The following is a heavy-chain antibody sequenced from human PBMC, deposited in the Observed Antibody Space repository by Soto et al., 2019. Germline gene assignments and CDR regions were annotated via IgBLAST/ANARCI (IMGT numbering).Heavy chain of an antibody. CDR2: INAGNGNT. CDR3: ARDRRGRKVYGSGSFDY. J-gene: IGHJ4*02. D-gene: IGHD3-10*01. V-gene: IGHV1-3*01. Sequence: ASVKVSCKASGYTFTSYAMHWVRQAPGQRLEWMGWINAGNGNTKYSQKFQGRVTITRDTSASTAYMELSSLRSEDTAVYYCARDRRGRKVYGSGSFDYWGQGTLVTVSS. CDR1: GYTFTSYA.